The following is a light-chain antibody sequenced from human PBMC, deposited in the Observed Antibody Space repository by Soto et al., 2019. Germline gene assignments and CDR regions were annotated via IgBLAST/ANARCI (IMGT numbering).Light chain of an antibody. CDR3: CSYGGSYNVV. CDR2: SRN. J-gene: IGLJ2*01. V-gene: IGLV1-44*01. Sequence: QSVLTQPPSASGTPGQRVTISCSGSSSNIGSNIVNWYQQLPGTAPKLLIYSRNQRPSGVPDRFSGSKSGNTASLTISGLQAEDEADYYCCSYGGSYNVVFGGGTKLTVL. CDR1: SSNIGSNI.